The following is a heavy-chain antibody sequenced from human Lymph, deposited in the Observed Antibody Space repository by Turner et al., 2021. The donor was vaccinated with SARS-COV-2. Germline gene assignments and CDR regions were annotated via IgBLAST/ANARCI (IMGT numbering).Heavy chain of an antibody. CDR3: ARGLRWPSTTGEFDP. CDR1: GFTFNNYA. J-gene: IGHJ5*02. CDR2: ISYDGINK. V-gene: IGHV3-30-3*01. Sequence: LSCEASGFTFNNYAIHWVRQAPGKGLEWVAVISYDGINKYYADSVKGRFTISRDNSKNTLYLQMTSLRAEDTAVYYCARGLRWPSTTGEFDPWGQGTQVTVSS. D-gene: IGHD4-17*01.